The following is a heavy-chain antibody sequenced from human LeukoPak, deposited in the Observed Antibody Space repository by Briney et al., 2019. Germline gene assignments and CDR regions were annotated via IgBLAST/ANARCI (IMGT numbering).Heavy chain of an antibody. Sequence: SVKVSCKASGGTFSSYAISWVRQAPGQGLEWMGGIIPIFGTANYAQKFQGRVTITADESTSTAYMEPSSLRSEDTAVYYCARRPIQRGYMDVWGKGTTVTVSS. CDR3: ARRPIQRGYMDV. V-gene: IGHV1-69*13. CDR1: GGTFSSYA. CDR2: IIPIFGTA. J-gene: IGHJ6*03. D-gene: IGHD2-2*01.